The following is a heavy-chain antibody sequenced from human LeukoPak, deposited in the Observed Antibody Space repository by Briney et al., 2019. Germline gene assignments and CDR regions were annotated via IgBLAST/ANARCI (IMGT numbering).Heavy chain of an antibody. CDR2: INHSGST. V-gene: IGHV4-34*01. CDR3: ARVTIQWLVRGDAFDI. Sequence: SETLSLTCAVYGGSFSGYYWSWIRQLPGKWLEWIGEINHSGSTNYNPSLKSRVTISVDTSKNQFSLKLSSVTAADTAVYYCARVTIQWLVRGDAFDIWGQGTMVTVSS. J-gene: IGHJ3*02. CDR1: GGSFSGYY. D-gene: IGHD6-19*01.